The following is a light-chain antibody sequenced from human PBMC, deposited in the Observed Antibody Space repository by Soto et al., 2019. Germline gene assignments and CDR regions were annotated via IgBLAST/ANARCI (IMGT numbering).Light chain of an antibody. CDR1: SSDVGGYNY. CDR3: SSFTSSNTLVV. Sequence: QSALTQPASVSGSPGQSITISCTGTSSDVGGYNYVSWYQQYPGKAPKVMIYEVSNRPSGVSNRFSGSRSGNTASLTISGLQAEDEADYYCSSFTSSNTLVVFGGGTKVTVL. CDR2: EVS. V-gene: IGLV2-14*01. J-gene: IGLJ2*01.